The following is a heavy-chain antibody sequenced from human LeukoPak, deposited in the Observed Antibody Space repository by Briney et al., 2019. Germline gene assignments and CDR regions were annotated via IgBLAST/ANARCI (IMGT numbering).Heavy chain of an antibody. CDR2: IYTSGTT. J-gene: IGHJ4*02. CDR3: ARGGELQTFDF. CDR1: GGSISSGSYY. Sequence: SQTLSLTCSVSGGSISSGSYYWNWIRQPAGTGLDWIGRIYTSGTTNYNPSLKSRVSISMDTSKNQFSLKLSSVTAADTAVYYCARGGELQTFDFGGQGPLVTVS. D-gene: IGHD1-26*01. V-gene: IGHV4-61*02.